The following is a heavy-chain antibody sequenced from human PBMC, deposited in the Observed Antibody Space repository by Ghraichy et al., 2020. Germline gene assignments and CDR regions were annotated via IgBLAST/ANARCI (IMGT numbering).Heavy chain of an antibody. CDR1: GGSFSSSNHY. Sequence: SETLSHTCTVSGGSFSSSNHYWVWIRQPPGKGLEWVGSFYYTGDTYSNPSLKSRVTISVDTSKNQFSLKLSSVTAADTAVYYCARRCHSTADVPYWGQGTLVTVSS. D-gene: IGHD2-21*02. V-gene: IGHV4-39*01. J-gene: IGHJ4*02. CDR3: ARRCHSTADVPY. CDR2: FYYTGDT.